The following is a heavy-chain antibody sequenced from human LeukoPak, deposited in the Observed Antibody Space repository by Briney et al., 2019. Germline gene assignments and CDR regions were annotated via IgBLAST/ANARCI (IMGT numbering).Heavy chain of an antibody. D-gene: IGHD5-24*01. CDR1: GGSISSYY. V-gene: IGHV4-4*07. Sequence: PSETLSLTRTVSGGSISSYYWSWIPQPAGKGLEWIGRIYTSGSTNYNPSLKSRVTMSVDTSKNQFSLKLSSVTAADTAVYYCARPPGMATTLGAFDIWGQGTMVTVSS. CDR3: ARPPGMATTLGAFDI. J-gene: IGHJ3*02. CDR2: IYTSGST.